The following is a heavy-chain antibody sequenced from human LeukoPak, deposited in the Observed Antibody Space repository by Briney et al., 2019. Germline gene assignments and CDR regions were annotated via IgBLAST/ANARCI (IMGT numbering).Heavy chain of an antibody. CDR1: GFTFSSYA. CDR2: ISGSGGST. V-gene: IGHV3-23*01. J-gene: IGHJ4*02. CDR3: ARVTTNYYYDSSGYSFGY. Sequence: GSLRLSCAASGFTFSSYAMSWVRQAPEKGLEWVSAISGSGGSTYYADSVKGRFTISRDNSKNTLYLQMNSLRAEDTAVYYCARVTTNYYYDSSGYSFGYWGQGTLVTVSS. D-gene: IGHD3-22*01.